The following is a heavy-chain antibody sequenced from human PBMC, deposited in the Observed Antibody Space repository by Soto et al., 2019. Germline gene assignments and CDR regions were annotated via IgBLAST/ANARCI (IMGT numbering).Heavy chain of an antibody. V-gene: IGHV3-23*01. CDR1: GFTFSNYA. J-gene: IGHJ5*02. CDR3: AKGANDGYNHWFDP. Sequence: EVQLLESGGGLVQPGGSLRLSCSASGFTFSNYAMSWVRQAPGKGLEWVSTISNTGDNTYYANSVKGRFTISRDNSKNTLYLQMNSLGADDTALYYCAKGANDGYNHWFDPWGQGTLVTVSS. CDR2: ISNTGDNT. D-gene: IGHD5-12*01.